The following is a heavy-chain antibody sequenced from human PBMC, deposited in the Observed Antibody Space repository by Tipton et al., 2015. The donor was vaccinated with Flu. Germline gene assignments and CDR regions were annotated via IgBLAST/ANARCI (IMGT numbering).Heavy chain of an antibody. CDR2: IYSSGST. V-gene: IGHV4-4*07. Sequence: LRLSCTVSGDSIGSYYWSWIRQPAGRGLEWIGRIYSSGSTNYNPSLKSRVTMSVDTSKNQFSLKLNSVAAADTAVYYCARGGYNLVYWGQGTLVTVSS. D-gene: IGHD5-24*01. CDR1: GDSIGSYY. J-gene: IGHJ4*02. CDR3: ARGGYNLVY.